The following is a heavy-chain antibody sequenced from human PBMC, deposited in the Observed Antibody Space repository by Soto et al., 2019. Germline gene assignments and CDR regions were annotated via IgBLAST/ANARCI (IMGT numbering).Heavy chain of an antibody. J-gene: IGHJ6*02. V-gene: IGHV3-15*07. Sequence: GGSLRLSCAASGFTFSNAWMNWVRQAPGKGLEWVGRIKSKTDGGTTDYAAPVKGRFTISRDDSKNTLYLQMNSLKTEDTAVYYCTTGLPRLHCSSTSCYPRVGMDVWGQGTTVTVSS. D-gene: IGHD2-2*01. CDR2: IKSKTDGGTT. CDR1: GFTFSNAW. CDR3: TTGLPRLHCSSTSCYPRVGMDV.